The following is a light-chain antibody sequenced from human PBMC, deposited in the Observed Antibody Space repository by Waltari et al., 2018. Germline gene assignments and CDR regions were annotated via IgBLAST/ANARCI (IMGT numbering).Light chain of an antibody. CDR2: GRN. V-gene: IGLV3-19*01. CDR1: SLKTYF. J-gene: IGLJ2*01. Sequence: SSELTQDPAVSVAVGQTVRITCQGDSLKTYFASWYQQKPGQAPLLVIYGRNDRPSGIPARFFGASTGDKSSLTITGAQAEDEADYFCNCRDSSGNHRFGGGTKLTVL. CDR3: NCRDSSGNHR.